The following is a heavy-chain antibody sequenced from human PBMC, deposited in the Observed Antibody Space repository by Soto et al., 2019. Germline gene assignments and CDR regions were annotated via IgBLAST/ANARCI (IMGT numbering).Heavy chain of an antibody. J-gene: IGHJ4*02. CDR3: AGQVDTTYTYNY. D-gene: IGHD5-18*01. Sequence: QVQLQESGPGLVKPSGTLSLTCAVSGGSISSNNWWSWVRQPPGKGLEWIGEIYHSGSTNYNPSLKGRVTKSVDKSHSQFSLNLGSLTAADTAVYYCAGQVDTTYTYNYWGQGTLVTVSS. V-gene: IGHV4-4*02. CDR1: GGSISSNNW. CDR2: IYHSGST.